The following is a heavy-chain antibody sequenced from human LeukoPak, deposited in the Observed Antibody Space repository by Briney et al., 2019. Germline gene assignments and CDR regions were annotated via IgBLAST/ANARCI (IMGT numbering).Heavy chain of an antibody. D-gene: IGHD3-3*01. J-gene: IGHJ4*02. Sequence: ASVKVSCKASGYTFISYGISWVRQAPGQGLEWMGWISAYNGNTNYAQKLQGRVTMTTDTSTSTAYMELRSLRSDDTAVYYCARGGSYYDFWSGYYSRDFDYWGQGTLVTVSS. CDR3: ARGGSYYDFWSGYYSRDFDY. V-gene: IGHV1-18*01. CDR2: ISAYNGNT. CDR1: GYTFISYG.